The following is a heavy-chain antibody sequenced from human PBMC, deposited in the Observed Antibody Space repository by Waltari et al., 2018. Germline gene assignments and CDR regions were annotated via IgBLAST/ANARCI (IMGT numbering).Heavy chain of an antibody. D-gene: IGHD3-16*01. CDR2: IKPDGSGK. Sequence: EVQLVESGGCLVQPGGSLSLSCAASGFSFSTYWMTWFRQAPGTGLEWVATIKPDGSGKFYVDSVKGRFSISRDNAKNSLYLQMNSLRAEDTAIFYCARMGAGRAPDYWGQGTLVTVSS. CDR1: GFSFSTYW. CDR3: ARMGAGRAPDY. V-gene: IGHV3-7*03. J-gene: IGHJ4*02.